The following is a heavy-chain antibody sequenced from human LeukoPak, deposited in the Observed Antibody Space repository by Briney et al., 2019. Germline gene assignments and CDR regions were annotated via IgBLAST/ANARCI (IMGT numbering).Heavy chain of an antibody. CDR1: GGSISSYY. J-gene: IGHJ6*03. V-gene: IGHV4-4*09. D-gene: IGHD3/OR15-3a*01. CDR3: ARLHNFGQNYCYMDV. Sequence: PSDTLSLTCTVSGGSISSYYWSWIRQPPGKGLEWIGYISTSGSTNYNPSLKSRVTISLDTFKNQSSLRLNSVTATDTAVYYCARLHNFGQNYCYMDVWGKGTTVTVSS. CDR2: ISTSGST.